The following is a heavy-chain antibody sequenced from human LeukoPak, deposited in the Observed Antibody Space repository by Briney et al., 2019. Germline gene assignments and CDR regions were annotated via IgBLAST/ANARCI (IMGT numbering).Heavy chain of an antibody. D-gene: IGHD3-9*01. V-gene: IGHV4-59*01. CDR2: IYYSGNT. J-gene: IGHJ4*02. Sequence: MASETLSLACTVSGGSFSSFYRSWIRQPPGKGLEWIGYIYYSGNTDYNPSLKSRVTISVDTSKNQFSLKLSSVTAADTAVYYCARFSMKDWFFDYWGQGTLVTVSS. CDR3: ARFSMKDWFFDY. CDR1: GGSFSSFY.